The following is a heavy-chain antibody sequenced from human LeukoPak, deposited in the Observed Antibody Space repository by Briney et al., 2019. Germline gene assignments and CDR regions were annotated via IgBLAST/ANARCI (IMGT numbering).Heavy chain of an antibody. Sequence: XAAXGFTFSSYSMXWVRQAPGKGLEWVSSISSSSSYIYYAESVKGRFTISRDNAKKSLYLQMNSLRAEDTAVYYCARGRGLRYFDWFNYWGQGTLVTVSS. CDR1: GFTFSSYS. D-gene: IGHD3-9*01. CDR3: ARGRGLRYFDWFNY. CDR2: ISSSSSYI. V-gene: IGHV3-21*01. J-gene: IGHJ5*01.